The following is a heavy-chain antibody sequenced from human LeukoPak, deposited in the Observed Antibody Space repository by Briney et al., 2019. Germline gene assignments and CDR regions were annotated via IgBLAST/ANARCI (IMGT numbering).Heavy chain of an antibody. CDR2: SNSDSGFT. CDR1: GYTFTCYY. J-gene: IGHJ5*02. V-gene: IGHV1-2*02. D-gene: IGHD3-9*01. CDR3: ARNFDMKGFDP. Sequence: ASVKVSCKASGYTFTCYYMNWVRQAPGQGLEWMGWSNSDSGFTKYAQKFQGRVTMTRYTSITTVYMDLTRLTSDDTAVYYCARNFDMKGFDPWGQGTLVTVSS.